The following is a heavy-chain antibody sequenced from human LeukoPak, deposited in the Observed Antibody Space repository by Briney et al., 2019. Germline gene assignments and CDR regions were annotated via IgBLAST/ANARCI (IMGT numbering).Heavy chain of an antibody. Sequence: PGGSLRLPCAASGFTVSSNYMNWVRQAPGKGLEWVSIIYSGGSTYYADSVKGRFTISRDTSKNTLYLQMNSLRAEDTAVYYCARGRPYDYVWGSFLPFDYWGQGTLVTVSS. CDR3: ARGRPYDYVWGSFLPFDY. J-gene: IGHJ4*02. V-gene: IGHV3-53*01. D-gene: IGHD3-16*01. CDR2: IYSGGST. CDR1: GFTVSSNY.